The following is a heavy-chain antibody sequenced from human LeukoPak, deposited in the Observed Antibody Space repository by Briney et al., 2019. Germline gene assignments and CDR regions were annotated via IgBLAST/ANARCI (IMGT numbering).Heavy chain of an antibody. CDR3: ARGDYYDSSDYFNDAFDI. V-gene: IGHV3-7*01. CDR2: IKEDGSEK. Sequence: GGSLRLSCTASGFTFSNYWMSWVRQAPGKGLEWVANIKEDGSEKYYVDSVKGRFTISRDNAKNSLYLQMNSLRAEDTAVYYCARGDYYDSSDYFNDAFDIWGQGTMVTVSS. D-gene: IGHD3-22*01. J-gene: IGHJ3*02. CDR1: GFTFSNYW.